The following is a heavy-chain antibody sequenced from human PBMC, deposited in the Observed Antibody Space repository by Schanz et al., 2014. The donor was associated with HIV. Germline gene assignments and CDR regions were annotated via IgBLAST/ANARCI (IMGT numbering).Heavy chain of an antibody. Sequence: QVQLVQSGDEVKKPGSSVKVSCKASGGTFSNYAITWVRQAPGQGLEWMGGIIPMFGTANYAQKFQGRVTIIADESTTTAYMELSSLRSEDTAVYYCARKGGDGYERLDVWDQGTTVTVSS. CDR3: ARKGGDGYERLDV. CDR1: GGTFSNYA. CDR2: IIPMFGTA. D-gene: IGHD2-21*01. V-gene: IGHV1-69*01. J-gene: IGHJ6*02.